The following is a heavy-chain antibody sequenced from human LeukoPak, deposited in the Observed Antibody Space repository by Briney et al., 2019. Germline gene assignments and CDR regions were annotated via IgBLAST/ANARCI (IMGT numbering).Heavy chain of an antibody. D-gene: IGHD2-2*01. CDR2: INPNSAGT. J-gene: IGHJ6*03. V-gene: IGHV1-2*02. CDR3: AREVVPAATYMDV. Sequence: ASVKVSCKASGYTFTGYYMHWVRQAPGQGLEWMGWINPNSAGTNYAQNFQGRVTMTRDTSISTAYMELSRLSSDDTDVYYCAREVVPAATYMDVWGKGTTVTISS. CDR1: GYTFTGYY.